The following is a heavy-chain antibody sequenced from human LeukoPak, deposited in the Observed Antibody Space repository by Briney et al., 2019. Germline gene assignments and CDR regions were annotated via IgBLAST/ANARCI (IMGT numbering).Heavy chain of an antibody. V-gene: IGHV3-30*02. CDR3: AKLASYGMDV. CDR2: IRYGGDNK. Sequence: GGSXRXXXXXSXXXXXXYXXHWVRXAPGKGLEWVTFIRYGGDNKYYADSVKGRFTISRDNSKNTLYLQMNSLRAEDTAVYYCAKLASYGMDVWGQGTTVTVSS. J-gene: IGHJ6*02. CDR1: XXXXXXYX.